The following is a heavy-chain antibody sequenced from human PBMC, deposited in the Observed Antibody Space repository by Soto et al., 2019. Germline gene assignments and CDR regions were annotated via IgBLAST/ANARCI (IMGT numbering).Heavy chain of an antibody. Sequence: SVKVSCKASGVTFSSYAISWVRQPPGQGLEWMGGIIPIFGTANYAQKFQGRVTITADESTSTAYMELSSLRSEDTAVYYCAREIRVDSTFDPWGQGTLVTVSS. V-gene: IGHV1-69*13. D-gene: IGHD3-9*01. CDR1: GVTFSSYA. J-gene: IGHJ5*02. CDR2: IIPIFGTA. CDR3: AREIRVDSTFDP.